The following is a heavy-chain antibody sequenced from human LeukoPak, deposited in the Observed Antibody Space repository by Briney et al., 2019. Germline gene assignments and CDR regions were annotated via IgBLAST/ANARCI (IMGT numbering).Heavy chain of an antibody. CDR1: GGSISSYY. CDR3: ARDRYGSGSYVLDY. Sequence: SETLSLTCTVSGGSISSYYWSWIRQPPGKGLEWIGYIYYSGSTNYNPSLESRVTISLDTSKNQFSLKLSSVTAADTAVYYCARDRYGSGSYVLDYWGQGTLVTVSS. J-gene: IGHJ4*02. D-gene: IGHD3-10*01. V-gene: IGHV4-59*01. CDR2: IYYSGST.